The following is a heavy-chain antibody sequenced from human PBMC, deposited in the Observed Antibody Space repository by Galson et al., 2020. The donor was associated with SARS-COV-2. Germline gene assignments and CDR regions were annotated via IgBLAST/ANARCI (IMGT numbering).Heavy chain of an antibody. V-gene: IGHV4-39*01. CDR2: IYYSGRT. D-gene: IGHD3-16*02. Sequence: SQTLSLTCTVSGGSISSSSYYWGWIRQTPGKGLEWFGRIYYSGRTYYNPSLKCRVTISVDTSKNQFSLRLSSVTAADTAVYYCARLRVLFGGVIVTRSYWYFDLGGRGTRVTVSS. CDR1: GGSISSSSYY. J-gene: IGHJ2*01. CDR3: ARLRVLFGGVIVTRSYWYFDL.